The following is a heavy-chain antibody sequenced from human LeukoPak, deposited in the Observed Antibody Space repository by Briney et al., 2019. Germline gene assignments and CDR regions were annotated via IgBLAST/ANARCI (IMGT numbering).Heavy chain of an antibody. CDR2: IWYDGSNK. D-gene: IGHD6-13*01. CDR3: ARQLAAAGGFDY. V-gene: IGHV3-33*01. J-gene: IGHJ4*02. CDR1: GFTFSSYG. Sequence: GGSLRLSCAASGFTFSSYGMHWVRQAPGKGLEWVAVIWYDGSNKYYADSVKGRFTISRDNSKNTLYLQMNSLRAEDTAVYYCARQLAAAGGFDYWGQGTLVTVSS.